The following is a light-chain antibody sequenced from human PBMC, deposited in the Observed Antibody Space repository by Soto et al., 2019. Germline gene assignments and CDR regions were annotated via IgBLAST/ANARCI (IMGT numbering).Light chain of an antibody. CDR1: QDISND. V-gene: IGKV1-6*01. J-gene: IGKJ4*01. CDR3: LQDHEHLT. CDR2: GAS. Sequence: AIQMTQSPSSLSASVGDRVTITCRASQDISNDLGWYQQKPGKASKLLIYGASTLQSGVPSRFSGSGSGTDFTLTISSLQPEDSASYYCLQDHEHLTFGGGTRVEIK.